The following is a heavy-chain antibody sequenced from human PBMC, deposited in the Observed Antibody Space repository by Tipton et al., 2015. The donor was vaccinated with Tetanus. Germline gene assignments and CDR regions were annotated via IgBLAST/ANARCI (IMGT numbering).Heavy chain of an antibody. J-gene: IGHJ4*02. CDR1: GFTLRSYS. CDR3: ARVRGYCSSTTCSGIDY. CDR2: IKQDGGEK. Sequence: SLRLSCAASGFTLRSYSMNWVRQAPGKGLEWVANIKQDGGEKYCVDSVKGRFTISRDNARNSLYLQMNSLRAEDTAVYYCARVRGYCSSTTCSGIDYWGQGTLVTVSA. D-gene: IGHD2-2*01. V-gene: IGHV3-7*01.